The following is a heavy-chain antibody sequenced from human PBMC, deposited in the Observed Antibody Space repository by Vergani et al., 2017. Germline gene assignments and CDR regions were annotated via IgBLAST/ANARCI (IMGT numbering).Heavy chain of an antibody. CDR1: GFTFSSYS. J-gene: IGHJ4*02. CDR3: ARAGGYDYRVSANGEAQIDY. D-gene: IGHD5-12*01. CDR2: ISSSSSYI. V-gene: IGHV3-21*01. Sequence: EVQLVESGGGLVKPGGSLRLSCAASGFTFSSYSMNWVRQAPGKGLEWVSSISSSSSYIYYADSVKGRFTISRDNAKNSLYLQMNSLRAEDTAVYYCARAGGYDYRVSANGEAQIDYWGQGTLVTVSS.